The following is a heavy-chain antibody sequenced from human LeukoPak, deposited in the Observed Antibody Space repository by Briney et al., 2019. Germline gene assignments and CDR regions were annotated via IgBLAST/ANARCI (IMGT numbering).Heavy chain of an antibody. CDR1: GASVSSASY. J-gene: IGHJ5*02. CDR2: IYNGVNT. D-gene: IGHD1-26*01. Sequence: PSETLSLTCTVSGASVSSASYWTWIRQPPGKGVEWIAHIYNGVNTNYDPSLKSRVTISVDTSKNQFSLRLNSVTAADTAVYYCARSRAFNSGAFDPWGQGSLVTVSS. CDR3: ARSRAFNSGAFDP. V-gene: IGHV4-61*01.